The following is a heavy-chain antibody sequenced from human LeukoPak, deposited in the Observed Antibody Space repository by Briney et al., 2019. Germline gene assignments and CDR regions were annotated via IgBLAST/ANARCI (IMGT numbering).Heavy chain of an antibody. J-gene: IGHJ4*02. D-gene: IGHD3-10*01. CDR1: GGSISSSSYY. V-gene: IGHV4-39*07. Sequence: SETLSLTCTVSGGSISSSSYYWGWIRQPPGKGLEWIGSIYYSGSTYYNPSLKSRVTISVDTSKNQFSLKLSSVTAADTAVYYCARDSPITMVRGGFDYWGQGTLVTVSS. CDR3: ARDSPITMVRGGFDY. CDR2: IYYSGST.